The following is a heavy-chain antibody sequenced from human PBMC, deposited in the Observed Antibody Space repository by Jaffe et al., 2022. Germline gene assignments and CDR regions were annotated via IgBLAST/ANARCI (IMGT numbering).Heavy chain of an antibody. CDR1: GFTFDDYA. CDR3: AKDSTRGRFLEWLLAAFDY. J-gene: IGHJ4*02. CDR2: ISWNSGSI. V-gene: IGHV3-9*01. D-gene: IGHD3-3*01. Sequence: EVQLVESGGGLVQPGRSLRLSCAASGFTFDDYAMHWVRQAPGKGLEWVSGISWNSGSIGYADSVKGRFTISRDNAKNSLYLQMNSLRAEDTALYYCAKDSTRGRFLEWLLAAFDYWGQGTLVTVSS.